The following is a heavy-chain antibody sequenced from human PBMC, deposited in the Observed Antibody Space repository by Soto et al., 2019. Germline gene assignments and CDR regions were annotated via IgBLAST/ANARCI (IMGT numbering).Heavy chain of an antibody. CDR2: ISYDGSNK. J-gene: IGHJ6*02. Sequence: PGGSLRLSCAASGFTFSSYGMHWVRQAPGKGLERVAVISYDGSNKYYADSVKGRFTISRDNSKNTLYLQMNSLRAEDTAVYYCANIMMGSGTPYPEYYYYGMDVWGQGTTVTVSS. D-gene: IGHD3-10*01. V-gene: IGHV3-30*18. CDR3: ANIMMGSGTPYPEYYYYGMDV. CDR1: GFTFSSYG.